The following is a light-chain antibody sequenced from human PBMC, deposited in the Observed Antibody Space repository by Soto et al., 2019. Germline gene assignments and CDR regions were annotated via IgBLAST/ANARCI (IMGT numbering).Light chain of an antibody. V-gene: IGLV1-40*01. Sequence: QSVLTQPPSVSGAPGQRVTISCTGSSSNIGAGYDVHWYQQLPGTDPKLLIYGNSNRPSGVPDRCSGSKSGTSASLAITGLEGEDDADYYCQSYDSSLNGSHAVFGGGSQLTAL. J-gene: IGLJ7*02. CDR2: GNS. CDR1: SSNIGAGYD. CDR3: QSYDSSLNGSHAV.